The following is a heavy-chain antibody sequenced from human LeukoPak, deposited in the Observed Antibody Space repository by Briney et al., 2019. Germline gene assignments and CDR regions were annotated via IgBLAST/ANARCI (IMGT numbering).Heavy chain of an antibody. CDR1: GVSFSGYY. J-gene: IGHJ4*02. D-gene: IGHD6-19*01. V-gene: IGHV4-34*01. CDR3: ARGTVSSGWYDY. CDR2: INQSGTT. Sequence: SETLSLTCAVYGVSFSGYYWSWIRQPPGKGLEWIGEINQSGTTNYNPSLKSRVTISVDTSKNQFSLKLSSVTAADTAVYYCARGTVSSGWYDYWGQGTLVTVSS.